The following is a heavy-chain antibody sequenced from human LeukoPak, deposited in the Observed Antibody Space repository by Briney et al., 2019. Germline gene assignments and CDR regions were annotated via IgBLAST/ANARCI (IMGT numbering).Heavy chain of an antibody. CDR1: GFTFSNYE. CDR3: SKLAVAGADS. D-gene: IGHD6-19*01. CDR2: ISHNGGTK. J-gene: IGHJ4*02. V-gene: IGHV3-48*03. Sequence: PGGSLRPSYAASGFTFSNYEMNWVRQPPPEGLEWASNISHNGGTKYYAGSVKGRFTISRDNAKNSLYLQMNSLRAEDTGVYFCSKLAVAGADSWGQGTLVTVSS.